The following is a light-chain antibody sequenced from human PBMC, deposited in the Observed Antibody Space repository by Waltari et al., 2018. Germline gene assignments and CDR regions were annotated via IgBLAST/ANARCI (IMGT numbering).Light chain of an antibody. Sequence: QLTQSPSSLSASVGDTVTITCRASQGISSYLAWYQQKQGKAPKLLIYAASTLQSAVPSRFSGSGSETDYTLTISCPQPEDFATYYCQQLNTYPLTFGGGTKVEIK. CDR3: QQLNTYPLT. V-gene: IGKV1-9*01. J-gene: IGKJ4*01. CDR2: AAS. CDR1: QGISSY.